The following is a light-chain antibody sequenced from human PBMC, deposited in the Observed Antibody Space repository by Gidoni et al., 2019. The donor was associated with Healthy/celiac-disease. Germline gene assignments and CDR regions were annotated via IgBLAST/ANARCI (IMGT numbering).Light chain of an antibody. Sequence: DIQMTQSPSSLSASVGDSVTITCRASQSSSNFLNWYQQKLGKAPKLLIYGASSLQSGVPSRFSGSGSGTNFTLTISSLQPEDSATYFCQQTYSTPLTFGGGTKVEIK. CDR2: GAS. J-gene: IGKJ4*01. CDR1: QSSSNF. CDR3: QQTYSTPLT. V-gene: IGKV1-39*01.